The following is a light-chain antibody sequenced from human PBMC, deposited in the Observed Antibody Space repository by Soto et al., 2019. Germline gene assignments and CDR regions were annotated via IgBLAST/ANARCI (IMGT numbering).Light chain of an antibody. J-gene: IGLJ2*01. CDR1: NIGSKS. Sequence: SYELTQPPSVSVAPGQTATMTCAGNNIGSKSVHWYQQRPGQAPVLVVYDDSGRPSGIPERFSGTNSGSTATLTISRVEGGDEADYFCQVWDMSSDHVVFGGGTKLTVL. CDR2: DDS. V-gene: IGLV3-21*02. CDR3: QVWDMSSDHVV.